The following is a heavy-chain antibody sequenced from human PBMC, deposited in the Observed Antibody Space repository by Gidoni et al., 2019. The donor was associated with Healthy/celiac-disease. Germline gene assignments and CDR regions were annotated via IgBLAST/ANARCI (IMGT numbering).Heavy chain of an antibody. V-gene: IGHV3-30-3*01. J-gene: IGHJ4*02. CDR2: ISYDGSNK. CDR3: ARDQIMGFDY. Sequence: QVQLVESGGGVVQPGRSLRLSCSASGFPFSGYAMHWVRQAPGKGLEWVAVISYDGSNKYYADSVKGRFTISRDNSKNTLYLQMNSLRAEDTAVYYCARDQIMGFDYWGQGTLVTVSS. CDR1: GFPFSGYA.